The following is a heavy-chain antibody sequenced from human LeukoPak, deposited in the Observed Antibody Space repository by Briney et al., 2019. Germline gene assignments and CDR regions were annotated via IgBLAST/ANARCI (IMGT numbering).Heavy chain of an antibody. D-gene: IGHD2-21*01. CDR2: IKQDGSEK. Sequence: GGSLRLSCAASGFTFSNYWMSWVRQAPGKGLEWVANIKQDGSEKYYVDSVRGRFTISRHNAKKSLYLQMNSLRAEDTAVYFCANGGVDYWGQGTLVTVSS. V-gene: IGHV3-7*01. J-gene: IGHJ4*02. CDR3: ANGGVDY. CDR1: GFTFSNYW.